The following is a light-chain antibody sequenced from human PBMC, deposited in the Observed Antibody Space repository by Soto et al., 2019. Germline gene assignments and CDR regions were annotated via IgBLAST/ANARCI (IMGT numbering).Light chain of an antibody. CDR3: QEYGSSRA. CDR1: QSVRSNY. V-gene: IGKV3-20*01. CDR2: GAS. J-gene: IGKJ1*01. Sequence: EIVLTQSPGTLSLSPGERATLSCRASQSVRSNYLAWYQQKPGQAPRLLIYGASSRATGIPDRFSGSGSGTDFTLIISRLEPEDFAVYYCQEYGSSRAFGQGTKVDIK.